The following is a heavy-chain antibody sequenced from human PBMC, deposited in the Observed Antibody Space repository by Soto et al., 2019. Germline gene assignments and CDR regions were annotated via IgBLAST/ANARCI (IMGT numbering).Heavy chain of an antibody. Sequence: QVQLVESGGGVVQPGRSLRLSCAASGFTFSSYGMHWVRQAPGKGLEWVAVIWYDGSNKYYADSVKGRFTISRDNSKNTVYLQMNSLRAEDTAVYYGAVGGYSYYYGMDVWGQGTTVTVSS. J-gene: IGHJ6*02. CDR1: GFTFSSYG. CDR2: IWYDGSNK. D-gene: IGHD3-22*01. V-gene: IGHV3-33*01. CDR3: AVGGYSYYYGMDV.